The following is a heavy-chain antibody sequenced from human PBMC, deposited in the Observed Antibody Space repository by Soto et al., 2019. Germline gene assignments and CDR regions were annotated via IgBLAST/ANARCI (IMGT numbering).Heavy chain of an antibody. CDR2: IIPLIGTT. D-gene: IGHD6-13*01. CDR3: ARFATHGGSWYFWFDP. CDR1: GGTFSTYP. V-gene: IGHV1-69*01. J-gene: IGHJ5*02. Sequence: QVQLVQSGAEVRMPGSSVKVSCKASGGTFSTYPINWVRQAPGQGLEWMGGIIPLIGTTNYAQKFKGRVTITADESTSTANMELSSLRAEDAAVDSGARFATHGGSWYFWFDPWGQGTLVAVSS.